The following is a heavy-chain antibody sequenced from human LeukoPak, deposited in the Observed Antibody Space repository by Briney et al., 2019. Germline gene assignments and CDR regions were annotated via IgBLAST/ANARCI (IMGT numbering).Heavy chain of an antibody. D-gene: IGHD3-22*01. CDR1: GFTFSSYW. Sequence: GGSLRLSCAASGFTFSSYWMHWVRQAPGKGPVWVSRINSDGRGTSYADSVKGRFTISRDNAKNTLYLQMNSLRAEDTAVYFCASMDSSGYTYFDYWGQGTLVTVSS. J-gene: IGHJ4*02. CDR3: ASMDSSGYTYFDY. V-gene: IGHV3-74*01. CDR2: INSDGRGT.